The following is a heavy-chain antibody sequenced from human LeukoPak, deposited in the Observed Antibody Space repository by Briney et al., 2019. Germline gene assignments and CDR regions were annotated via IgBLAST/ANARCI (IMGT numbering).Heavy chain of an antibody. J-gene: IGHJ4*02. D-gene: IGHD4-11*01. CDR1: GFNVSSKY. Sequence: GGSLRLSCAASGFNVSSKYMNWVRQAPGKGLEWVSSISSSSSYIYYADSVKGRFTISRDNAKNSLYLQMNSLRAEDTAVYYCARYGYSNYDGDYWGQGTLVTVSS. V-gene: IGHV3-21*01. CDR2: ISSSSSYI. CDR3: ARYGYSNYDGDY.